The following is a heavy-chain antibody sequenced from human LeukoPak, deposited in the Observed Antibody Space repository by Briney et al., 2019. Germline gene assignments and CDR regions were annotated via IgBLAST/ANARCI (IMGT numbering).Heavy chain of an antibody. J-gene: IGHJ4*02. D-gene: IGHD2-8*02. CDR2: IKKDGSEK. CDR1: GFTFTNYW. V-gene: IGHV3-7*01. CDR3: ARGVPTGVDYFDY. Sequence: PGGSLRLSCAASGFTFTNYWMTWVRQAPGKGLEWVAVIKKDGSEKYYLDSVKGRFTISRDNAKNSLYLQINSLRAEDTAVYYCARGVPTGVDYFDYWGQGTLVTVSS.